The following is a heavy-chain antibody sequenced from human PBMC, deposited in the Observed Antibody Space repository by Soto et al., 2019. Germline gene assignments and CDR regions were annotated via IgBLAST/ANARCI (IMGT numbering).Heavy chain of an antibody. CDR3: ARDQSSGWYGGGY. J-gene: IGHJ4*02. V-gene: IGHV3-30-3*01. Sequence: QVQLVESGGGVVQTGRSLRLSCAASGFTFSSYAMHWVRQAPGKGLEWVAVISYDVSNKYYADSVKGRFTISRDNSKNTLYLQMNSLRAEDTAVYYCARDQSSGWYGGGYWGQGTLVTVSS. CDR1: GFTFSSYA. CDR2: ISYDVSNK. D-gene: IGHD6-19*01.